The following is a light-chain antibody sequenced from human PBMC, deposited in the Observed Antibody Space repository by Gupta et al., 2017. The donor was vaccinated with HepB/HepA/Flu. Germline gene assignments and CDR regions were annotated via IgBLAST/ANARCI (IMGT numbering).Light chain of an antibody. Sequence: SYELTQPPSVSVSPGQTASITCSGDKLGDKYACWYQQKPGQSPVLVIYQDSKRPSGIPERFSGSNSGNTATLTISGTQAMDEADYYCQAWDRRTNVVFGGGTKLTVL. CDR2: QDS. CDR3: QAWDRRTNVV. V-gene: IGLV3-1*01. CDR1: KLGDKY. J-gene: IGLJ2*01.